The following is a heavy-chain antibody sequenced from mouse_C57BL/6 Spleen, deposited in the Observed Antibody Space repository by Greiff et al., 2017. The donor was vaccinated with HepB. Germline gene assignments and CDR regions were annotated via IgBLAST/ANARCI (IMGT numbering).Heavy chain of an antibody. V-gene: IGHV3-3*01. Sequence: EVMLVESGPSLVRPSQTLSLTCTVTGFSINSDCYWIWIRQFPGNKLEYIGYTFYSGITYYNPSLESRTYITRDTSKNQFSLKLSSVTTEDTATYYCARARFITTVVDVWGTGTTVTVSS. CDR3: ARARFITTVVDV. CDR1: GFSINSDCY. CDR2: TFYSGIT. J-gene: IGHJ1*03. D-gene: IGHD1-1*01.